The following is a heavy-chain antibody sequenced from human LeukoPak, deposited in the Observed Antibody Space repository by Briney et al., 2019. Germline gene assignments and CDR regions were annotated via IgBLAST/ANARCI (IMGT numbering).Heavy chain of an antibody. CDR1: GFTFAGFA. CDR2: ISGAGFST. CDR3: ARAGGYCSSTSCYKGLGYFDY. V-gene: IGHV3-23*01. Sequence: SGGSLRLSCAASGFTFAGFAMDWVRQAPGKGLEWVSDISGAGFSTLYADSVKGRFTISRDNSKNTLYLQMNSLRAEDTAVYYCARAGGYCSSTSCYKGLGYFDYWGQGTLVTVSS. J-gene: IGHJ4*02. D-gene: IGHD2-2*02.